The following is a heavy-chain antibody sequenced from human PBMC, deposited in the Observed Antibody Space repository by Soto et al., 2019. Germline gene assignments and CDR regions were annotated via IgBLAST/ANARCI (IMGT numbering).Heavy chain of an antibody. CDR2: INPHSGAT. J-gene: IGHJ5*02. CDR3: VRAHALGFSNWFDP. D-gene: IGHD3-10*01. Sequence: ASVKVSCKSSGYIFSAHYIRWVRQAPGQGLEWLGWINPHSGATNYAQKFLGRVTMSADTSASTAYMDLARLKSDDTAVYYRVRAHALGFSNWFDPWGRGTLVTVSS. CDR1: GYIFSAHY. V-gene: IGHV1-2*02.